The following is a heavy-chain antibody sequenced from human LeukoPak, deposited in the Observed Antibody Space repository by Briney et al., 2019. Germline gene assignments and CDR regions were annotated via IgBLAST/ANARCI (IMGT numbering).Heavy chain of an antibody. CDR3: ARHPDIVVVPADDWFDP. Sequence: GGAPKISCCGSWYHFTSYWIRWGLPVPGEGLEWRGRIENSDSYTNYSLAFQGHVTISAHKSISTAYLQWSSMKASDTAMSYCARHPDIVVVPADDWFDPWGQGTLVTVSS. CDR2: IENSDSYT. D-gene: IGHD2-2*01. CDR1: WYHFTSYW. V-gene: IGHV5-10-1*01. J-gene: IGHJ5*02.